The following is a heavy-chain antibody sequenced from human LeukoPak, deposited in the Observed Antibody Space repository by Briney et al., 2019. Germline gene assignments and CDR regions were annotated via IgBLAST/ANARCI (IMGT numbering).Heavy chain of an antibody. Sequence: PSETLSLTCTVSGGSISSYYWSWIRQPPGKGLEWIGYIYYSGSTNYNPSLKSRVTISVDTSKNQFSLKLSSVIAADTAVYYCASQLNRDPPFDYWGQGTLVTVSS. J-gene: IGHJ4*02. CDR3: ASQLNRDPPFDY. CDR1: GGSISSYY. D-gene: IGHD1-14*01. CDR2: IYYSGST. V-gene: IGHV4-59*01.